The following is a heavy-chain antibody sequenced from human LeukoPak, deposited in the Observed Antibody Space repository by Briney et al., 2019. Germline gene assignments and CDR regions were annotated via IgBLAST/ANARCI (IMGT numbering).Heavy chain of an antibody. J-gene: IGHJ4*02. V-gene: IGHV3-33*01. CDR3: ARDLYHGSGSYYNGVDY. Sequence: GGSLRLSCAVSGFTFSNYGMHWVRQAPGKGLEWVAVIWYDGSNKYYADSVKGRITISRDNSKNTLYLQMNSLRVEDTAVYYCARDLYHGSGSYYNGVDYWGQGTLVTVSS. D-gene: IGHD3-10*01. CDR1: GFTFSNYG. CDR2: IWYDGSNK.